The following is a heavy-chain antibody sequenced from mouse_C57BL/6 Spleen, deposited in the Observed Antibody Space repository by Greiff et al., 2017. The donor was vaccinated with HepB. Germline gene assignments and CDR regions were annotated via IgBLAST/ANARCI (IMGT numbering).Heavy chain of an antibody. CDR1: GYTFTDYY. V-gene: IGHV1-26*01. CDR3: ARAGGLRRPFAY. J-gene: IGHJ3*01. CDR2: INPNNGGT. Sequence: VQLQQSGPELVKPGASVKISCKASGYTFTDYYMNWVKQSHGKSLEWIGDINPNNGGTSYHQKFKGKATLTVDKSSSTAYMELRSLTSEDSAVYYCARAGGLRRPFAYWGQGTLVTVSA. D-gene: IGHD2-4*01.